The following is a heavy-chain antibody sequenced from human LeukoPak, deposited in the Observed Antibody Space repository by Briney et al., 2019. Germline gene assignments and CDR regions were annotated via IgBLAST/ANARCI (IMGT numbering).Heavy chain of an antibody. V-gene: IGHV4-38-2*02. D-gene: IGHD5-12*01. CDR3: ARVGMVATFHFDY. CDR1: GYSISSGYY. Sequence: SETLSLTCTVSGYSISSGYYWGWIRQPPGKGLEWIGSIYHSGSTYYNPSLQSRVTISVDTSKNQFSLKLSSVTAADTAVYYCARVGMVATFHFDYWGQGTLVTVSS. CDR2: IYHSGST. J-gene: IGHJ4*02.